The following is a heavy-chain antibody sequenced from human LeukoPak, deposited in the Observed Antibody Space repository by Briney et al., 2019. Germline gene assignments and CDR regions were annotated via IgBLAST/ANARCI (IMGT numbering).Heavy chain of an antibody. Sequence: GGSLRLSCAASGFTFDDHGMNWVRQAPGKGLEWVSSIGISSNKIYYADSVKGRFIISRDNAKNSLYLQMNSQRAEDTAVYYCARSGNAFDIWGQGTMVTVSS. J-gene: IGHJ3*02. D-gene: IGHD3-10*01. CDR2: IGISSNKI. CDR1: GFTFDDHG. CDR3: ARSGNAFDI. V-gene: IGHV3-21*01.